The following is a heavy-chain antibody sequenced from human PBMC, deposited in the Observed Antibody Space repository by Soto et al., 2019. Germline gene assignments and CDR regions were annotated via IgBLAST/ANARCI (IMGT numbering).Heavy chain of an antibody. CDR2: IYYSGST. J-gene: IGHJ4*02. CDR1: GGSVSSGSYY. D-gene: IGHD6-13*01. Sequence: SETLSLTCTVSGGSVSSGSYYWSWIRQPPGKGLEWIGYIYYSGSTNYNPSLKSRVTISVDTSKNQFSLKLSSVTAADTAVYYCASRVDSSSWYFPTKAVDYWGQGTLVTVSS. V-gene: IGHV4-61*01. CDR3: ASRVDSSSWYFPTKAVDY.